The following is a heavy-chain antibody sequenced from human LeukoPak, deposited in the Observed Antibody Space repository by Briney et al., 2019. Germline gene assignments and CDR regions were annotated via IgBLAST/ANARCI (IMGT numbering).Heavy chain of an antibody. CDR3: ARDSYYYDSSGYYYPAGGAFDI. CDR1: GGSISSSSYY. J-gene: IGHJ3*02. V-gene: IGHV4-39*07. CDR2: IYHSGST. Sequence: SETLSLTCTVSGGSISSSSYYWGWIRQPPGKGLEWIGSIYHSGSTYYNPSLKSRVTISVDTSKNQFSLKLSSVTAADTAVYYCARDSYYYDSSGYYYPAGGAFDIWGQGTMVTVSS. D-gene: IGHD3-22*01.